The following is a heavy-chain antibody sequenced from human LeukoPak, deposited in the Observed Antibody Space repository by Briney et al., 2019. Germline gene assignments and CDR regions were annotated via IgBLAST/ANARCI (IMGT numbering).Heavy chain of an antibody. CDR1: GFTFSSYA. CDR2: IYTSGST. Sequence: PGGSLRLSCGASGFTFSSYAMSWIRQPAGKGLEWIGRIYTSGSTNYNPSLKRRVTMSVDTSKNQFSLKLSSVTAADTAVYYCARDRYYYDSSGLGKGNWFDPWGQGTLVTVSS. D-gene: IGHD3-22*01. V-gene: IGHV4-4*07. CDR3: ARDRYYYDSSGLGKGNWFDP. J-gene: IGHJ5*02.